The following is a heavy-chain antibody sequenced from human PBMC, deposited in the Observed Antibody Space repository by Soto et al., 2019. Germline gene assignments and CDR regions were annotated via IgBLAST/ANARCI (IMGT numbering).Heavy chain of an antibody. D-gene: IGHD6-19*01. J-gene: IGHJ4*02. CDR1: GYTFTSYG. V-gene: IGHV1-18*04. Sequence: ASVKVSCKASGYTFTSYGISWVRQAPGQGLECMGWISVYNDNTNYAQKFQGRVTMTADTSTSIAYMELRSLRSDDTAVYYCARVEKSLVYQLWGLGTLVTVPS. CDR2: ISVYNDNT. CDR3: ARVEKSLVYQL.